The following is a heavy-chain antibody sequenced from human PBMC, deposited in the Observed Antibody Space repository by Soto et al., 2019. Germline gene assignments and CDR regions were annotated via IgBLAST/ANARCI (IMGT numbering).Heavy chain of an antibody. V-gene: IGHV3-33*01. Sequence: QVQLVESGGGVVQPGRSLRPSCAASGFTFSSYGMHWVRQAPGKGLEWVAVIWYDGSNKYYADSVKGRFTISRDNSKNTLYLQMNSLRAEDTAVYYCARDLVRPLGFYYYYGMDVWGQGTTVTVSS. D-gene: IGHD3-16*01. CDR3: ARDLVRPLGFYYYYGMDV. CDR1: GFTFSSYG. CDR2: IWYDGSNK. J-gene: IGHJ6*02.